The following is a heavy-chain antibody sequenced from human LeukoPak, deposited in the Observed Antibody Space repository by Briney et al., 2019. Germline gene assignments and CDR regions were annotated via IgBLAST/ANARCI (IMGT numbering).Heavy chain of an antibody. CDR3: AKDRSGSGRYSLLFDP. CDR1: GFTFSSYA. J-gene: IGHJ5*02. CDR2: ISGSGGST. V-gene: IGHV3-23*01. Sequence: GGSLRLFCAASGFTFSSYAMIWVRQAPGKGLEWVSAISGSGGSTYYADSVKGRFTISRDNSKNTLYLQMNSLRAEDTAVYYCAKDRSGSGRYSLLFDPWGQGTLVTVSS. D-gene: IGHD1-26*01.